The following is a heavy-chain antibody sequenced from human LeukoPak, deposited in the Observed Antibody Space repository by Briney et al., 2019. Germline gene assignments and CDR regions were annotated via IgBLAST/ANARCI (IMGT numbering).Heavy chain of an antibody. CDR1: GGSISSSNYY. CDR2: INHSGST. J-gene: IGHJ4*02. Sequence: SETLSLICTVSGGSISSSNYYWGWIRQPPGKGLEWIGEINHSGSTNYNPSLKSRVTISVDTSKNQFSLKLSSVTAADTAVYYCARKVRGGAVANRRPFDYWGQGTLVTVSS. CDR3: ARKVRGGAVANRRPFDY. V-gene: IGHV4-39*07. D-gene: IGHD6-19*01.